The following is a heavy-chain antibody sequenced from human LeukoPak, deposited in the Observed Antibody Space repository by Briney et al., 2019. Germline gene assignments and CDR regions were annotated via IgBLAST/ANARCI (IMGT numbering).Heavy chain of an antibody. D-gene: IGHD3-16*01. Sequence: GASVKVSCKASGYTFTGYYMHWVRQAPGQGLEWMGWINPNSGGTSYAQKFQGRVTMTRDTSISTAYMELSRLRSDDTAVYYCARAGPDWGDAFDIWGQGTMVTVSS. V-gene: IGHV1-2*02. CDR3: ARAGPDWGDAFDI. J-gene: IGHJ3*02. CDR2: INPNSGGT. CDR1: GYTFTGYY.